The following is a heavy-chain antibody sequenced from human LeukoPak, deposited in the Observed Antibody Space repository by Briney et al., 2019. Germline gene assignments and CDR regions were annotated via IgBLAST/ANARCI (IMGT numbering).Heavy chain of an antibody. V-gene: IGHV3-23*01. D-gene: IGHD1-1*01. Sequence: PGGSLRLSCAASGFTFNSYAMSWVRQAPGKGLEWVSGISGSGGSTYYADSVKGRFTISRDNSKNTLYLQMNSLRAEDTAVYYCAKGTGDFYYFDYWGQGTLVTVSS. CDR3: AKGTGDFYYFDY. CDR1: GFTFNSYA. CDR2: ISGSGGST. J-gene: IGHJ4*02.